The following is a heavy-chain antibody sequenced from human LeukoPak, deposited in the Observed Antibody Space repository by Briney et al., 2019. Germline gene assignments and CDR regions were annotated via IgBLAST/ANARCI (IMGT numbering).Heavy chain of an antibody. Sequence: SETLSLTCAVYGGSFSGYYWSWIRQPPGKGLEWIGEINHSGSTNYNPSLKSRVTISVDTSKSQFSLKLSSVTAADTAVYYCARGGDPYYYGSGSYYYYYYGMDVWGQGTTVTVSS. V-gene: IGHV4-34*01. D-gene: IGHD3-10*01. CDR1: GGSFSGYY. CDR2: INHSGST. J-gene: IGHJ6*02. CDR3: ARGGDPYYYGSGSYYYYYYGMDV.